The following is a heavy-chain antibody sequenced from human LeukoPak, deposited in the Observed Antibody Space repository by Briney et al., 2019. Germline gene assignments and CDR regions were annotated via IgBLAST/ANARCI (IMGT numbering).Heavy chain of an antibody. V-gene: IGHV3-21*01. CDR1: GFTFSSYS. J-gene: IGHJ4*02. D-gene: IGHD6-13*01. Sequence: GGSLRLSCAASGFTFSSYSMNWARQAPGKGLEWVSSISSSSSYIYYADSVKGRFTISRDNAKNSLYLQMNSLRAEDTAVYYCARESIAAAGLLDYWGQGTLVTVSS. CDR3: ARESIAAAGLLDY. CDR2: ISSSSSYI.